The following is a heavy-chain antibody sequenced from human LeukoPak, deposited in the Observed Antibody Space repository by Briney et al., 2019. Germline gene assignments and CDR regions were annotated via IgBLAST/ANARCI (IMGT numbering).Heavy chain of an antibody. J-gene: IGHJ4*02. CDR2: IYYSGST. V-gene: IGHV4-31*03. CDR1: GGSISSGGYY. D-gene: IGHD3-10*01. CDR3: ARGHYYGSGSYYNAFDY. Sequence: SQTLSLTCTVSGGSISSGGYYWSWIRQHPGKGLEWIGYIYYSGSTYYNPSLKSRVTISVDTSKNQFSLKLSSVTAADTAVYYCARGHYYGSGSYYNAFDYWGQGTLVTVSS.